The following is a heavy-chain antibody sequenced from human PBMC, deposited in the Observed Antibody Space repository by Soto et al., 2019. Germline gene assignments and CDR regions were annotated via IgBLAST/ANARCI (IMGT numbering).Heavy chain of an antibody. J-gene: IGHJ4*02. CDR2: ISSSGSTI. Sequence: PGGSLRLSCAASGFAFSDPYMSWIRQAPGKGLEGISYISSSGSTIYYADSVKGRFTISRDNAKKSLYLQMDSLTADDTAVYYCARGGASVTTPFDYWGQGTQVTVSS. CDR1: GFAFSDPY. CDR3: ARGGASVTTPFDY. D-gene: IGHD4-17*01. V-gene: IGHV3-11*01.